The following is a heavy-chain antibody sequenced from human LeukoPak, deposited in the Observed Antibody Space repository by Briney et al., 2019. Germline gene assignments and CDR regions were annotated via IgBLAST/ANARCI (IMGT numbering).Heavy chain of an antibody. Sequence: ASMKVSCKVSGYTLTELSMHWVRQAPGKGLEWMGGFDPEDGETIYAQKFQGRVTMTEDTSTDTAYMELSSLRSEDTAVYYCARDRAMDEYYYYGMDVWGQGTTVTVSS. J-gene: IGHJ6*02. CDR2: FDPEDGET. D-gene: IGHD5-18*01. CDR1: GYTLTELS. CDR3: ARDRAMDEYYYYGMDV. V-gene: IGHV1-24*01.